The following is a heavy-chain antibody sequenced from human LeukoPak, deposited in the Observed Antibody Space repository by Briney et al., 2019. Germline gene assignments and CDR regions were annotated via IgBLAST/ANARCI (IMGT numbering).Heavy chain of an antibody. CDR3: ARARFPAYDGSLYYTPSNYYMDV. Sequence: SETLSLTCTVPGGSVSGYGWTWIRQPPGNGLYWIGHIYYNVNTNYTPSLKSRVTTSVDTSKNQLSLRLTSGTAPDTAVYYCARARFPAYDGSLYYTPSNYYMDVWGKGTTVTVSS. J-gene: IGHJ6*03. CDR2: IYYNVNT. CDR1: GGSVSGYG. V-gene: IGHV4-59*02. D-gene: IGHD3-22*01.